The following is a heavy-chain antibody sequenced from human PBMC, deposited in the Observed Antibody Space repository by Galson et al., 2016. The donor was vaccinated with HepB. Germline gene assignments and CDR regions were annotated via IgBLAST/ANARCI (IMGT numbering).Heavy chain of an antibody. J-gene: IGHJ4*02. CDR2: THYSGNN. Sequence: SETLSLTCAVSGGSFSGYYWSWIRQTPGKGLEWIGDTHYSGNNNYNPSLKRRVTFSLDTSKNQFSLNLMSMTAADTAVYYCARRRVAVADPFDYWGQGTLVTVS. CDR3: ARRRVAVADPFDY. D-gene: IGHD6-13*01. V-gene: IGHV4-34*01. CDR1: GGSFSGYY.